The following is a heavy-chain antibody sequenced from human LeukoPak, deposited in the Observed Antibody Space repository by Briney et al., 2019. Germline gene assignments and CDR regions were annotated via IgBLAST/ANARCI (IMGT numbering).Heavy chain of an antibody. J-gene: IGHJ3*02. CDR3: ARNRIDAFDI. Sequence: HPGGSLRLSCAASTFTVSSNYMTWVRQAPGKGLEWVSDLYSGDSANYADSVKGRFTISRDNSKNTVHLQMNRLRAEDTAVYYCARNRIDAFDIWGQGTMVTVSS. CDR2: LYSGDSA. CDR1: TFTVSSNY. V-gene: IGHV3-66*01. D-gene: IGHD2-15*01.